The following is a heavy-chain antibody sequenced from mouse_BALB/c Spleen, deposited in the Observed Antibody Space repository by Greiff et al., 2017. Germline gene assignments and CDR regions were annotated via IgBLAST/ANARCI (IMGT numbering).Heavy chain of an antibody. V-gene: IGHV1-7*01. Sequence: VQLQQSGAELAKPGASVKMSCKASGYTFTSYWMHWVKQRPGQGLEWIGYINPSTGYTEYNQKFKDKATLTADKSSSTAYMQLSSLTSEDSAVYYCAREDRPFAYWGQGTLVTVSA. D-gene: IGHD2-14*01. CDR1: GYTFTSYW. J-gene: IGHJ3*01. CDR3: AREDRPFAY. CDR2: INPSTGYT.